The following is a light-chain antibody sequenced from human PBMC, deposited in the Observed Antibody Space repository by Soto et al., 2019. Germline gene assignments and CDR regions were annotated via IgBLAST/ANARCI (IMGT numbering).Light chain of an antibody. CDR1: SSDVGGYNY. J-gene: IGLJ2*01. CDR3: CSYAGSSYVV. V-gene: IGLV2-11*01. Sequence: QSALTQPRSVSGSPGQSVTISCTGTSSDVGGYNYVSWYQQHPGKAPKLRIYDVSKRPSGVPDRFSGSKSGNTASLTISGLQAEDEADYYCCSYAGSSYVVFGGGTKVTVL. CDR2: DVS.